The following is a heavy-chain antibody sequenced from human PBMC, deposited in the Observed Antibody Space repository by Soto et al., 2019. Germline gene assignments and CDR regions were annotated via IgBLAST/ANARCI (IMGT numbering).Heavy chain of an antibody. J-gene: IGHJ4*02. CDR2: IGTAGDT. D-gene: IGHD4-17*01. Sequence: EVQLVESGGGLVQPGGSLRLSCAASGFTFSSYDMHWVRQATGKGLEWVSAIGTAGDTYYPGSVKGRFTISRENAKNSLYLQMNSLRAGDTAVYYCARANGGLYYFDYRGQGTLVTVSS. CDR3: ARANGGLYYFDY. V-gene: IGHV3-13*01. CDR1: GFTFSSYD.